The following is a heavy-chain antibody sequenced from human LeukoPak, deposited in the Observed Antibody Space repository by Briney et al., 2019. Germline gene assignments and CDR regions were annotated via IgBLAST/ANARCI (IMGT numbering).Heavy chain of an antibody. V-gene: IGHV3-7*01. J-gene: IGHJ6*03. D-gene: IGHD4/OR15-4a*01. CDR1: GFTFSRYW. CDR2: IKQDGSEK. Sequence: GGSLRLSCAASGFTFSRYWMSWVRQAPGKGLEWVANIKQDGSEKYYVDSMKSRFTISRDNAKNSLYLQMNSLRAEDTAVYSCARGMTEEYSRSRDYGDLYYYMDVWGKGTTVTVSS. CDR3: ARGMTEEYSRSRDYGDLYYYMDV.